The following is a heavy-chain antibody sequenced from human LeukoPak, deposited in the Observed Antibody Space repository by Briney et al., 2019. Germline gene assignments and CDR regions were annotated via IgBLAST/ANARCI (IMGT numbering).Heavy chain of an antibody. D-gene: IGHD3-22*01. CDR2: ISGSGGST. J-gene: IGHJ1*01. Sequence: QPGGSLRLSCAASGFTFSSYTMTWVRQASGKGLEWVSAISGSGGSTYYADSVKGRFTISRDNSKNTLYLQMNSLRAEDTAVYYCAKDSPSNSGSFQHWGQGTLVTVSS. CDR3: AKDSPSNSGSFQH. CDR1: GFTFSSYT. V-gene: IGHV3-23*01.